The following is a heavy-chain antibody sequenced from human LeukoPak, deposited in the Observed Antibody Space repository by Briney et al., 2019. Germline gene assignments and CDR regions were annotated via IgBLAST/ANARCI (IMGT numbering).Heavy chain of an antibody. CDR1: GFI. V-gene: IGHV3-48*01. CDR2: INSGSTTI. CDR3: ARDSPRLSY. Sequence: PGGSLRLSCEASGFILNWVRQAPGKGLEWISKINSGSTTIYYKDSVRGRFTISRDNAKNSLSLQMNNLRVEDTAVYYCARDSPRLSYWGQGTLVTVSS. J-gene: IGHJ4*02.